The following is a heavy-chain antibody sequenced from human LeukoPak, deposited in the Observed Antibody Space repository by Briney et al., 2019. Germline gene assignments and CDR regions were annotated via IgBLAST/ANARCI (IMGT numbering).Heavy chain of an antibody. J-gene: IGHJ4*02. D-gene: IGHD6-19*01. CDR3: ARVAGIAVAGTADY. V-gene: IGHV1-18*01. CDR2: ISAYNGNT. CDR1: GYTFTSYG. Sequence: ASVKVSCKASGYTFTSYGISWVRQAPGQGLEWMGWISAYNGNTNYAQKLQGRVTMTTDTSTSTAYMELSSLRSDDTAVYYCARVAGIAVAGTADYWGQGTLVTVSS.